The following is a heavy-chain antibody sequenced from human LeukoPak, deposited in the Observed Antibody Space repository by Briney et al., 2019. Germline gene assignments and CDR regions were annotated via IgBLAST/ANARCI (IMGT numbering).Heavy chain of an antibody. Sequence: ASVKVFCKASGGTFSSYAISWVRQAPGQGLEWMGGIIPIFGTANYAQKFQGRVTITTDESTSTAYMELSSLRSEDTAVYYCASGGYYDILTGYYALDYWGQGTLVTVSS. V-gene: IGHV1-69*05. CDR1: GGTFSSYA. J-gene: IGHJ4*02. CDR3: ASGGYYDILTGYYALDY. D-gene: IGHD3-9*01. CDR2: IIPIFGTA.